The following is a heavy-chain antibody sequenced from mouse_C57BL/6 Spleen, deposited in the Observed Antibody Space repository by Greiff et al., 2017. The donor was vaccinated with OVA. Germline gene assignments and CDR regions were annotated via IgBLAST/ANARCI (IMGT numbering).Heavy chain of an antibody. Sequence: VQLQQSGAERVRPGTSVKVSCKASGYAFTNDLIEWVKQRPGQGLEWIGVINPGSGGTNYNEKFKGKATLTADKSSSTAYMQLSSLTSEDSAVYFCAREHSDATGYWGDGPSVTVSS. V-gene: IGHV1-54*01. CDR1: GYAFTNDL. CDR3: AREHSDATGY. CDR2: INPGSGGT. J-gene: IGHJ4*01.